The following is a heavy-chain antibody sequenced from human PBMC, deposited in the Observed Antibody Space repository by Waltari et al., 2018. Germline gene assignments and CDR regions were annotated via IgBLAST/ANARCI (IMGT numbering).Heavy chain of an antibody. CDR1: GFPFGDSA. CDR3: TRDGEWELLSDFQH. D-gene: IGHD1-26*01. Sequence: EVQLVESGGGLVQPGRSLRLSCTASGFPFGDSAMSLVRQAPGKGLEWVGFIRSKAYGGTTEYAASVKGRFTISRDDSKSIAYLQMNSLKTEDTAVYYCTRDGEWELLSDFQHWGQGTLVTVSS. CDR2: IRSKAYGGTT. V-gene: IGHV3-49*04. J-gene: IGHJ1*01.